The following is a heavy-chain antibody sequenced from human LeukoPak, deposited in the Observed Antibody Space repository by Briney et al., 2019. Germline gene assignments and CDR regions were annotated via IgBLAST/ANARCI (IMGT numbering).Heavy chain of an antibody. CDR3: ATRDFCISTDCLY. D-gene: IGHD3-3*02. Sequence: SGTLSLTCTVAGASISSGNWWTWVRQPPGKGLEWIGEIYHSGRTNYNPALKSRVAISLDKSNNKFSLRLTSVTAADTAVYYCATRDFCISTDCLYWGQGSLVTVSS. CDR2: IYHSGRT. J-gene: IGHJ4*02. CDR1: GASISSGNW. V-gene: IGHV4-4*02.